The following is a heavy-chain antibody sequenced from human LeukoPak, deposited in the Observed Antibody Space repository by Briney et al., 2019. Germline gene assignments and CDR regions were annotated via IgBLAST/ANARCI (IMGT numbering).Heavy chain of an antibody. CDR1: GYTFTEYG. J-gene: IGHJ4*02. CDR2: IRPYNGDT. CDR3: ARELAGYYYDRVY. V-gene: IGHV1-18*01. Sequence: ASVNVSSKASGYTFTEYGISWVRQAPGQGLEWMGWIRPYNGDTNYPQSFQGRVTMTTDTSTSTAYIELRSLRSDDTAVYYCARELAGYYYDRVYWRQGTLVTVSS. D-gene: IGHD3-22*01.